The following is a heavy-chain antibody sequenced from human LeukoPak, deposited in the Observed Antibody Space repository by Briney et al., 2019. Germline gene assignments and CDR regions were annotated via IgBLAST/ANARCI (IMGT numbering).Heavy chain of an antibody. CDR2: IKQDGSEK. CDR1: GFSFSTYW. CDR3: AREVLLFGELLAPFGY. Sequence: GGSLRLSCTGSGFSFSTYWMIWVRQAPGKGLEWVASIKQDGSEKYYVDSVKGRFTISRDNAKNSLYLQMNSLRAEDTAVYYCAREVLLFGELLAPFGYWGQGTLVTVSS. J-gene: IGHJ4*02. D-gene: IGHD3-10*01. V-gene: IGHV3-7*03.